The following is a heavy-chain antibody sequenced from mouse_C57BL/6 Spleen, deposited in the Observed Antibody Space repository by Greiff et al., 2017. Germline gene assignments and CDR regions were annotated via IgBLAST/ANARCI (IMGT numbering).Heavy chain of an antibody. CDR2: ISSGSSTI. Sequence: DVMLVESGGGLVKPGGSLKLSCAASGFTFSDYGMHWVRQAPEKGLEWVAYISSGSSTIYYADTVKGRFTISRDNAKNTLFLQMTSLRSEDTAMYYCARNGYEDPFDYWGQGTTLTVSS. V-gene: IGHV5-17*01. J-gene: IGHJ2*01. CDR1: GFTFSDYG. D-gene: IGHD2-2*01. CDR3: ARNGYEDPFDY.